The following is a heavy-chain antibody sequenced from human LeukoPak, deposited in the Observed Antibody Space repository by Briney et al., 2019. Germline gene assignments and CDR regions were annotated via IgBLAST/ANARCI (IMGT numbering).Heavy chain of an antibody. CDR2: IIPIFGTA. D-gene: IGHD3-22*01. J-gene: IGHJ5*02. Sequence: ASVKVSCKASGYTFTSNGISWVRQAPGQGLEWMGGIIPIFGTANYAQKFQGRVTITADKSTSTAYMELSSLRSEDTAVYYCARKVPNDSSGYYYRGQFDPWGQGTLVTVSS. V-gene: IGHV1-69*06. CDR3: ARKVPNDSSGYYYRGQFDP. CDR1: GYTFTSNG.